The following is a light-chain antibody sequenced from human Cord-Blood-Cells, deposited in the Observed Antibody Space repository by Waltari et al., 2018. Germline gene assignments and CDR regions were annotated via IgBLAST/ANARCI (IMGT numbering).Light chain of an antibody. J-gene: IGKJ4*01. CDR3: QQYYSFPLT. V-gene: IGKV1D-8*01. CDR1: QGIRSY. CDR2: AAS. Sequence: VIWLTQSPSLLSASTGDRVTISCRMSQGIRSYLAWYQQKPGKAPELLIYAASTLQSGVPSRFSGSVSGTDFTLTISCLQSEDFATYYCQQYYSFPLTFGGGTKVEIK.